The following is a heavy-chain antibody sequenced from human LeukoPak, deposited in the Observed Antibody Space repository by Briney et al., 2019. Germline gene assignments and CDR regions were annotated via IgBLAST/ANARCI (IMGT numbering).Heavy chain of an antibody. CDR3: AAVVTAKEWYNWFDP. J-gene: IGHJ5*02. Sequence: SETLSLTCTVSGGSISSYYWSWIRQPPGKGLEWIGYIYYSGSTNYNPSLKSRVTISVDTSKNQFSLKLSSVTAADTAVYYCAAVVTAKEWYNWFDPWSQGTLVTVSS. D-gene: IGHD3-3*01. CDR1: GGSISSYY. CDR2: IYYSGST. V-gene: IGHV4-59*01.